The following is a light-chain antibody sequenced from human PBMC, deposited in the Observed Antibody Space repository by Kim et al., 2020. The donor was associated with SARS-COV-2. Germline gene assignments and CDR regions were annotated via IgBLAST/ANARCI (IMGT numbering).Light chain of an antibody. CDR3: QQRSNWPHLT. V-gene: IGKV3-11*01. CDR2: DAS. CDR1: QNINNY. Sequence: IVLTQSPATLSLSPGERATLSCRASQNINNYVAWYQQKPGRAPRVLIYDASNRAPGIPARFSGSGSGTDFTLTISALQPEDFAVYYCQQRSNWPHLTFGGGTKVDIK. J-gene: IGKJ4*01.